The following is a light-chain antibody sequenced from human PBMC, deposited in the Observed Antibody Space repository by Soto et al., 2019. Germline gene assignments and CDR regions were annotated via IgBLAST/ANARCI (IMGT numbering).Light chain of an antibody. J-gene: IGKJ1*01. CDR3: QKYNSAPWT. CDR2: AAS. CDR1: QGISNY. Sequence: DIQMTQSPSSLSASVGDRVTITCRARQGISNYLAWYQQKPGKVPKLLIYAASTLQSWVTSRFSGSGSGTDFNLTISSLQPEDVATYYCQKYNSAPWTFGQGTKVEIK. V-gene: IGKV1-27*01.